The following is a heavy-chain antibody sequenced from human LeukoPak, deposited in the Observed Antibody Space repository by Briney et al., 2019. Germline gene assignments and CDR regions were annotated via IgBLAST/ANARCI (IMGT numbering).Heavy chain of an antibody. V-gene: IGHV1-3*04. CDR2: INTGNGNT. D-gene: IGHD6-13*01. CDR1: GYTFTSNA. Sequence: GASVKVSCKASGYTFTSNAMHWVRQAPGQRPEWMGWINTGNGNTKYSQKFQGRVTISRDTSANTAYMEVSSLRSEGTAVYYCARGAAEGLDRWGQGTLVTVSS. J-gene: IGHJ5*02. CDR3: ARGAAEGLDR.